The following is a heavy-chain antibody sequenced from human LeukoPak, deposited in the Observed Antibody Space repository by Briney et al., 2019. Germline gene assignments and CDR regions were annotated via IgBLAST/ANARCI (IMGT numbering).Heavy chain of an antibody. CDR1: DGSITNYD. V-gene: IGHV4-59*01. CDR3: ARVIRYCSSTSCSRGYYYYYMDV. CDR2: VHYSGTT. J-gene: IGHJ6*03. Sequence: SETLSLTCTVSDGSITNYDWSWVRQPPGKGLEFIGHVHYSGTTNYNPSLRSRVTISIDTSKKHFFLKLKSVTAADTAVYYCARVIRYCSSTSCSRGYYYYYMDVWGKGTTVTVPS. D-gene: IGHD2-2*01.